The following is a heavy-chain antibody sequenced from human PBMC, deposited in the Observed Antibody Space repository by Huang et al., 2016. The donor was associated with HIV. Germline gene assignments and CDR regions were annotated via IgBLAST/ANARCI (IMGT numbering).Heavy chain of an antibody. J-gene: IGHJ4*02. CDR1: GYTLTELS. CDR3: ATVYRRFRNHDSGDYYFDY. V-gene: IGHV1-24*01. Sequence: QVQLVQSGAEVKKPGASVKVSCKVSGYTLTELSMHWVRQAPGKGLEWMVCLDPEAGATIYAQKFQGRVTMTEDTSTDTAYMELSSLRSEDTAVYYCATVYRRFRNHDSGDYYFDYWDQGTLVTVSS. D-gene: IGHD3-22*01. CDR2: LDPEAGAT.